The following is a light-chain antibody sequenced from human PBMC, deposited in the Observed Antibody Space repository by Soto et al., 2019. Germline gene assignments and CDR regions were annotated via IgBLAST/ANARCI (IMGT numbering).Light chain of an antibody. V-gene: IGLV2-23*01. Sequence: QSVLTQPASVSGSPGQSITISCTGISNDVGTYNLVSWYQHHPGKAHKLIIYEASKRPSGVPNRFSGSKSGNTASLTISGLHAEDEADYYCCSYGRSVVFGGGTRVTVL. CDR1: SNDVGTYNL. CDR3: CSYGRSVV. J-gene: IGLJ2*01. CDR2: EAS.